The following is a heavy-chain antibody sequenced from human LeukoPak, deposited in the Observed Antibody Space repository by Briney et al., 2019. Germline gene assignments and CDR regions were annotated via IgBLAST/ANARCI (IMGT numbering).Heavy chain of an antibody. CDR1: GFTFSKYG. Sequence: GGSLRLSCTASGFTFSKYGMHWVRQAPGKGLEWVAVISYDGSNECYADSVKGRFTISRDNSKNTLFLQMNSLRPEDTAVYHCAKVALFSGYYPPFDYWGQGTLVTVSS. V-gene: IGHV3-30*18. CDR2: ISYDGSNE. J-gene: IGHJ4*02. CDR3: AKVALFSGYYPPFDY. D-gene: IGHD3-22*01.